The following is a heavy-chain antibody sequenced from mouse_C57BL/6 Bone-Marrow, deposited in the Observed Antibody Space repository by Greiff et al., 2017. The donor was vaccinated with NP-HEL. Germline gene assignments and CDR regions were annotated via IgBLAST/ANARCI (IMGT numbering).Heavy chain of an antibody. CDR1: GFTFSNYW. Sequence: EVMLVESGGGLVQPGGSMKLSCVASGFTFSNYWMNWVRQSPEKGLEWVAQIRLKSDNYATHYAESVKGRFTISRDDSKSSVYLQMNNLRAEDTGIYYCTRLTTAYWYFDVWGTGTTVTVSS. D-gene: IGHD1-2*01. CDR2: IRLKSDNYAT. J-gene: IGHJ1*03. V-gene: IGHV6-3*01. CDR3: TRLTTAYWYFDV.